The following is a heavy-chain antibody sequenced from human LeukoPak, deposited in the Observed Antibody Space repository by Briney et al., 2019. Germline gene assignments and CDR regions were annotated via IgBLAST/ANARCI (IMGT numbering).Heavy chain of an antibody. D-gene: IGHD3-22*01. Sequence: SETLSLTCTVSGGSISSGGYYWSWIRQHPGKCLEWIGYIYYSGSTYYNPSLKSRVTISVDTSKNQFSLKLSSVTAADTAVYYCARGIRVGMNRGYYDSSGYLTFDYWGQGTLVTVSS. J-gene: IGHJ4*02. V-gene: IGHV4-31*03. CDR2: IYYSGST. CDR1: GGSISSGGYY. CDR3: ARGIRVGMNRGYYDSSGYLTFDY.